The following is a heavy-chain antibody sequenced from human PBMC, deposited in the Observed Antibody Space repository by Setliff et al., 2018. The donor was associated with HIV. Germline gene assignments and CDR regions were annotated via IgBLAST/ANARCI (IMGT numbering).Heavy chain of an antibody. V-gene: IGHV1-2*02. CDR1: GYTFTGYY. D-gene: IGHD2-2*01. Sequence: ASVKVSCKASGYTFTGYYMHWVRQAPGQGLEWMGWINPNSGGTTYAQKFQGRVTMTRDTSISTAYMEVSRLRSGDTAVYYCARDHCSSSGRYEYSYYGMDVWGQGTTVTVSS. CDR3: ARDHCSSSGRYEYSYYGMDV. J-gene: IGHJ6*02. CDR2: INPNSGGT.